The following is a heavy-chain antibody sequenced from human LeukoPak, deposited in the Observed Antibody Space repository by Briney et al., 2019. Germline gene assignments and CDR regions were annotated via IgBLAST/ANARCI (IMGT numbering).Heavy chain of an antibody. V-gene: IGHV3-21*01. CDR1: GFTFSSYS. D-gene: IGHD3-10*01. CDR3: ASDQLLWFGDGYYYGMDV. CDR2: ISSSSSYI. J-gene: IGHJ6*02. Sequence: PGGSLRLSCAASGFTFSSYSMNWVRQAPGKGLEWVSSISSSSSYIYYADSVKGRFTISRDNAKNSLYLQMNSLRAEDTAAYYCASDQLLWFGDGYYYGMDVWGQGTTVTVSS.